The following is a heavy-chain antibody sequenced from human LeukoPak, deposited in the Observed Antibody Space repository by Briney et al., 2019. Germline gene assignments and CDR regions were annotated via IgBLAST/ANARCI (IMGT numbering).Heavy chain of an antibody. CDR2: INHSGSP. CDR3: ARGGFYCGGDCYVDY. J-gene: IGHJ4*02. V-gene: IGHV4-34*01. Sequence: PSETLSLTCAVYGGSFSPYYWSWIRQPPGKGLEWIGEINHSGSPNYNPSLKSRATISVDTSKNQFSLRLSSVTAADTAVYYCARGGFYCGGDCYVDYWGQGTLVTVSS. D-gene: IGHD2-21*02. CDR1: GGSFSPYY.